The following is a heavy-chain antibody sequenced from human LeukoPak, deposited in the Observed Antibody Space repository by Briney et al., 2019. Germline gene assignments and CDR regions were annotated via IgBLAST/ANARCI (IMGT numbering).Heavy chain of an antibody. J-gene: IGHJ4*02. CDR2: ISTDGGST. Sequence: PGGSLRLSCAASGFSVSNYAMSWVRQALGMGLQLVSAISTDGGSTYSADSVKGRFTISRDNSKNTLFLQMNNLRAEDTAVYFCAKVYRGSFTDWGQGTLVTVSS. D-gene: IGHD1-26*01. CDR3: AKVYRGSFTD. V-gene: IGHV3-23*01. CDR1: GFSVSNYA.